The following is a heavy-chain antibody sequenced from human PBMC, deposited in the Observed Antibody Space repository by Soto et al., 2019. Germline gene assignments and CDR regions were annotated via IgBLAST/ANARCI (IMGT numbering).Heavy chain of an antibody. J-gene: IGHJ4*02. V-gene: IGHV1-69*01. CDR1: GGIFSTYA. CDR2: IIPIFGTP. D-gene: IGHD3-10*01. Sequence: QVRLVQSGAEVKKPGSSVKVSCKASGGIFSTYAISWLRQAPGQGLEWMGGIIPIFGTPKYAQRFQGRVTITADESTTTSYMELSRLKSADTAVYYCARDRDDYGSGNYYNRIDFWGQGTLVTVSS. CDR3: ARDRDDYGSGNYYNRIDF.